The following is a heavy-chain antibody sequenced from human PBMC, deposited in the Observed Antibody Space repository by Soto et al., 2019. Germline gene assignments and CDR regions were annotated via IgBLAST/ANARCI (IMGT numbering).Heavy chain of an antibody. CDR2: IKKDGSER. V-gene: IGHV3-7*04. D-gene: IGHD5-12*01. CDR3: ARGYSYIYY. J-gene: IGHJ4*02. CDR1: GFTFSDYW. Sequence: EVQLVESGGDLVQPGASLRLSCAASGFTFSDYWMSWVRQTPGKGLEWVANIKKDGSERYYMDSVKGRFTISRDNTQCSLSLQKNSLRADDTAIYYCARGYSYIYYWGRRTLVTVSA.